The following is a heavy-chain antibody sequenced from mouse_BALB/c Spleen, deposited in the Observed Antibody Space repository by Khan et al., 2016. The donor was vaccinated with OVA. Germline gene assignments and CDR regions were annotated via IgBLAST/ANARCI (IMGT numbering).Heavy chain of an antibody. CDR1: GFTFSTYG. Sequence: EVELVESGGGLVQPGGSRKLSCAASGFTFSTYGMHWVRQAPEKGLEWVAYISGDSSTAYYAETVKGRFTISRDNPKNTLFLQMTSRMSEDTARYYCATSYFFGYYFDYWGPGTTLTVSS. D-gene: IGHD1-1*01. CDR2: ISGDSSTA. J-gene: IGHJ2*01. V-gene: IGHV5-17*02. CDR3: ATSYFFGYYFDY.